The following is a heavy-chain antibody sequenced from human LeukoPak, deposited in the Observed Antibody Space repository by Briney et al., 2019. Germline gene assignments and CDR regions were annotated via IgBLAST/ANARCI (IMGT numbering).Heavy chain of an antibody. Sequence: SETLSLTCAVYGGSFSGYYWSWIRQPPGKGLEWIGEINHSGSTNYNPSLKSRVTISVDTSKNQFSLKLSSVTAADTAVYYCARHKKGLVRGVIPKVYDAFDIWGQGTMVTVSS. D-gene: IGHD3-10*01. J-gene: IGHJ3*02. CDR2: INHSGST. V-gene: IGHV4-34*01. CDR1: GGSFSGYY. CDR3: ARHKKGLVRGVIPKVYDAFDI.